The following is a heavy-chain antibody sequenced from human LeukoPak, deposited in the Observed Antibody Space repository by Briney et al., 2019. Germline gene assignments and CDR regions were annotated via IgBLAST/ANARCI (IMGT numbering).Heavy chain of an antibody. CDR1: GDTFTSYA. D-gene: IGHD2-21*02. J-gene: IGHJ4*02. Sequence: ASVKVSCKASGDTFTSYAMNWVRQAPGQGLEWMGWINTNTGNPTYAQGFTGRFVFSLDTSVSTAYLQISSLKAEDTAVYYCARVLPSTYCGVDCYSLYFDYWRQGTLVTVSS. CDR2: INTNTGNP. V-gene: IGHV7-4-1*02. CDR3: ARVLPSTYCGVDCYSLYFDY.